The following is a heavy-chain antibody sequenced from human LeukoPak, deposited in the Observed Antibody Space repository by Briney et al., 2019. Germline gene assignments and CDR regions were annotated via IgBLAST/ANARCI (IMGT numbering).Heavy chain of an antibody. CDR2: IDRSGVT. J-gene: IGHJ5*02. V-gene: IGHV3-53*01. CDR3: AKDYRAHPLRPNWLDP. Sequence: GGSLRLSCAASGFTVHSNYMSWVRQAPGKGLEWVSVIDRSGVTHYADSVKGRFTISSDNSKNTLYLQMNSLRAEDTGVYYCAKDYRAHPLRPNWLDPWGQGTLVTVSS. CDR1: GFTVHSNY. D-gene: IGHD1-26*01.